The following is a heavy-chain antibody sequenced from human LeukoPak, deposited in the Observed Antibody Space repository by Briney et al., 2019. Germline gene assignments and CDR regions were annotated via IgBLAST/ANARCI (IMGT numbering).Heavy chain of an antibody. CDR1: GGSISSSSYY. D-gene: IGHD3-9*01. J-gene: IGHJ5*02. CDR2: IYYSGST. Sequence: PSETLSLTCSVSGGSISSSSYYWGWIRQPPGKGLEWIGSIYYSGSTYYNPSLKSRVTISVDTSKNQFSLKLSSVTAADTAVYYCAREQTYYDILTGYYPPGGFDPWGQGTLVTASS. CDR3: AREQTYYDILTGYYPPGGFDP. V-gene: IGHV4-39*07.